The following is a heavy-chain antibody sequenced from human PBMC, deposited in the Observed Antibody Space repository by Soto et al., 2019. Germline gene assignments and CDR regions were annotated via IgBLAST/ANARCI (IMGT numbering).Heavy chain of an antibody. CDR2: IWYDGSNK. J-gene: IGHJ3*02. Sequence: GGSLRLSCAASGFTFSSYGMHWVRQAPGKGLEWVAVIWYDGSNKYYADSVKGRFTISRDNSKNTLYLQMNSLRAEDTAVYYCAKLYYYGGRGGKTRDGDSDAFDIWGQGTMVTVSS. V-gene: IGHV3-33*06. CDR3: AKLYYYGGRGGKTRDGDSDAFDI. D-gene: IGHD3-10*01. CDR1: GFTFSSYG.